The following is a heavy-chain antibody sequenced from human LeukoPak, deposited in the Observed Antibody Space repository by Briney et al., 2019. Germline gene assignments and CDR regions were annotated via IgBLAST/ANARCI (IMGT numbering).Heavy chain of an antibody. Sequence: GGTLRLSCAASGFTFNNAWLSWVRQAPGQGLEWIVRITSKSDGGTTDYAAPVKGRCTISRDDSKNTVYLQMNSLKTEDTAVYYCTIPYCGSATCYEFLMGDWGQGTLVTVSS. V-gene: IGHV3-15*01. D-gene: IGHD2-2*01. CDR2: ITSKSDGGTT. CDR3: TIPYCGSATCYEFLMGD. J-gene: IGHJ4*02. CDR1: GFTFNNAW.